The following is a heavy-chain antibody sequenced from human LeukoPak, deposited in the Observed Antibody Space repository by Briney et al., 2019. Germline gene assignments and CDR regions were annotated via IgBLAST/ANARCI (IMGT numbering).Heavy chain of an antibody. CDR1: GYTFTSYY. CDR3: SRGIYSYGNFDY. D-gene: IGHD5-18*01. Sequence: ASVKVSCKASGYTFTSYYMHWVRHAPGQGIEWMGIINPSGGSTSYAQKFQGRVTMTSDTSTSTVYMELSSLGSEDTAVYYCSRGIYSYGNFDYWGQGTLVTVSS. J-gene: IGHJ4*02. V-gene: IGHV1-46*03. CDR2: INPSGGST.